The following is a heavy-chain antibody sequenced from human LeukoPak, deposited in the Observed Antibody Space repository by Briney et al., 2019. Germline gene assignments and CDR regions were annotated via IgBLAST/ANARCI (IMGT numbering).Heavy chain of an antibody. CDR2: IYYSGST. J-gene: IGHJ5*02. D-gene: IGHD3-16*01. Sequence: PSETLSLTCNVSSGSISGYYWSWIRQPPGKGLEWIGYIYYSGSTNYNPSLKSRVTISIDTPKNQFSLKLSSVTAADTAVYYCARAPVWGSDTRWFDPWGQGTLVTVSS. CDR1: SGSISGYY. CDR3: ARAPVWGSDTRWFDP. V-gene: IGHV4-59*01.